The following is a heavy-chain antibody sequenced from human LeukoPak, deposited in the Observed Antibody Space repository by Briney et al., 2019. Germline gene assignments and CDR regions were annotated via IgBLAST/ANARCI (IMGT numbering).Heavy chain of an antibody. J-gene: IGHJ4*02. CDR2: ISYDGSNK. CDR3: AKLGDDSSGYPFDY. Sequence: PGGSLRLSCAASGFTFSSYGMHWVRQAPGKGLEWVAVISYDGSNKYYADSVKGRFTISRDNSKNTLYLQMNSRRAEDTAVYYCAKLGDDSSGYPFDYWGQGTLVTVSS. V-gene: IGHV3-30*18. CDR1: GFTFSSYG. D-gene: IGHD3-22*01.